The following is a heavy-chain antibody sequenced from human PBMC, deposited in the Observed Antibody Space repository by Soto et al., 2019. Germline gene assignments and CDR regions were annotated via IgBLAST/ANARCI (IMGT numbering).Heavy chain of an antibody. J-gene: IGHJ3*02. D-gene: IGHD3-10*01. CDR3: AKDGSLWFGDVGAFDI. CDR2: ISGSGGST. V-gene: IGHV3-23*01. CDR1: GFTFSSYA. Sequence: GGSLRLSCAASGFTFSSYAMSWVRQAPGKGLEWVSAISGSGGSTYYADSVKGRFTISRDNSKNTLYLQMNSLRAEDTAVYYCAKDGSLWFGDVGAFDIWGQGTMVTVSS.